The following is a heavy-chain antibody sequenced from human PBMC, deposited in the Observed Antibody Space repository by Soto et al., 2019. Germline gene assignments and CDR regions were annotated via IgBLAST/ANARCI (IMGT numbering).Heavy chain of an antibody. D-gene: IGHD1-1*01. Sequence: QVQLQQWGAGLLKPSETLSLTCAVYGGFVSSGSYYWSWIRQPPGKGLEWLGEMSHSGGTHFNPSLKSRVTISVDTSKNQFARKMSAGTAADTALDYCARVERGTATTVVDAFDIWGPGTMVIVSS. CDR3: ARVERGTATTVVDAFDI. CDR2: MSHSGGT. J-gene: IGHJ3*02. CDR1: GGFVSSGSYY. V-gene: IGHV4-34*01.